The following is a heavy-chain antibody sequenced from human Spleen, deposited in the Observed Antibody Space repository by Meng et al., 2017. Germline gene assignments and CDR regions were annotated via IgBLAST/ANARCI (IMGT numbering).Heavy chain of an antibody. CDR3: ARVPDPTVTTMGY. CDR2: INWNGGST. J-gene: IGHJ4*02. CDR1: GFTFSSSW. D-gene: IGHD4-17*01. V-gene: IGHV3-20*04. Sequence: GGSLRLSCAASGFTFSSSWMHWVRQAPGKGLEWVSGINWNGGSTGYADSVKGRFTISRDNAKNSLYLQMNSLRAEDTALYYCARVPDPTVTTMGYWGQGTLVTVSS.